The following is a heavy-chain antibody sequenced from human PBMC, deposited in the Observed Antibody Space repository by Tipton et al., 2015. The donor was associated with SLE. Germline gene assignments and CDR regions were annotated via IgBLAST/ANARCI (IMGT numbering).Heavy chain of an antibody. J-gene: IGHJ3*02. D-gene: IGHD6-13*01. V-gene: IGHV3-30-3*01. CDR2: ISYDGSNK. Sequence: SLRLSCAASGFSFSTYAMYWVRQAPGKGLEWVAVISYDGSNKCYADSVKGRFTISRDNSKNTVYLQMNSLRPEDTAVYYCAREMGSSSWYGYAFDIWGQGTMVTVSS. CDR3: AREMGSSSWYGYAFDI. CDR1: GFSFSTYA.